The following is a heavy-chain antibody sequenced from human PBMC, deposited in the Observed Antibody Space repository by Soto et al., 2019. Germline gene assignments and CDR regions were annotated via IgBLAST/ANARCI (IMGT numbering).Heavy chain of an antibody. CDR1: GFTFSSYG. CDR3: AKLLGYSGYDSNPYYGMDV. J-gene: IGHJ6*02. V-gene: IGHV3-30*18. CDR2: ISYDGSNK. D-gene: IGHD5-12*01. Sequence: QVQLVESGGGVVQPGRSLRLSCAASGFTFSSYGMHWVRQAPGKGLEWVAVISYDGSNKYYADSVKGRFTISRDNSKNTLYLQMNSLRAEDTAVYYCAKLLGYSGYDSNPYYGMDVWGQGTTVTVSS.